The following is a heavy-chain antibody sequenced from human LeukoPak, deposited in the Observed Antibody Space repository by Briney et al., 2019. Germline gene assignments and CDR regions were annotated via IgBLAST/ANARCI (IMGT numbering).Heavy chain of an antibody. V-gene: IGHV5-51*01. J-gene: IGHJ6*02. Sequence: GGSLKISCKGSGYRFTSYWIGWVRPIPGKGMEWMGIVYPGDSDTRYSPSFQGQVTISADKSISTAYLQWSSLKASDTAMYYGARHPLVRGVDYGMDVWGQGTTVTVSS. D-gene: IGHD3-10*01. CDR1: GYRFTSYW. CDR3: ARHPLVRGVDYGMDV. CDR2: VYPGDSDT.